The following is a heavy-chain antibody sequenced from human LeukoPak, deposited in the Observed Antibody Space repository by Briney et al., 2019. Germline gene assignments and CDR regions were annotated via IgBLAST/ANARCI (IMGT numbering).Heavy chain of an antibody. V-gene: IGHV4-4*02. D-gene: IGHD5-12*01. CDR3: ARAPGYSGYGFFDY. J-gene: IGHJ4*02. Sequence: SGTLSLTCAVSGGSISSSNWWSWVRQPPGKGLEWIGEIYHSGNTNYNPSLKSRVTISVDKSKNQFSLKLSSVTAADTAVYYCARAPGYSGYGFFDYWGQGTLVTVSS. CDR1: GGSISSSNW. CDR2: IYHSGNT.